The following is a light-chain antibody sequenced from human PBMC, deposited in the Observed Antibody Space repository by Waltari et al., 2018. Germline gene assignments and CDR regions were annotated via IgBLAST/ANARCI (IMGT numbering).Light chain of an antibody. J-gene: IGKJ1*01. Sequence: EIVLTQSPGTLSLSPGARAPLSCRASQSVSRTLAWYQQKPGQAPRLLIYGASTRATGIPDRFSGGGSGTDFSLTISRLEPEDFAVYYCQHYVRLPATFGQGTKVEIK. CDR1: QSVSRT. CDR2: GAS. V-gene: IGKV3-20*01. CDR3: QHYVRLPAT.